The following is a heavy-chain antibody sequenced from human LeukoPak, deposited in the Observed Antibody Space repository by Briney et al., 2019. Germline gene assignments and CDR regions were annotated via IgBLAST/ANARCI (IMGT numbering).Heavy chain of an antibody. V-gene: IGHV1-46*01. Sequence: GASVKVSCKASGYTFTSYYMHWVRQAPGQGLEWMGIINPSGGSTSYAQKFQGRVTMTRDTSTSTVYMELSSLRSEDTAVYYCARGFRGYSSSWYYLISPHPQDAFDIWGQGTMVTVSS. CDR2: INPSGGST. CDR3: ARGFRGYSSSWYYLISPHPQDAFDI. CDR1: GYTFTSYY. D-gene: IGHD6-13*01. J-gene: IGHJ3*02.